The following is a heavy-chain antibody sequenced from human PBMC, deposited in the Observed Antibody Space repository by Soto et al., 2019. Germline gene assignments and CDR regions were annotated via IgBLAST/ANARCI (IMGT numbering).Heavy chain of an antibody. J-gene: IGHJ4*02. CDR2: ISSSSSYI. CDR3: ARAYLDDYGGNPRRRGEGY. Sequence: GGSLRLSCAASGFTFSSYSMNWVRQAPGKGLEWVSSISSSSSYIYYADSVKGRFTISRDNAKNSLYLQMNSLRAEDTAVYYCARAYLDDYGGNPRRRGEGYWGQGTLVTVSS. V-gene: IGHV3-21*01. CDR1: GFTFSSYS. D-gene: IGHD4-17*01.